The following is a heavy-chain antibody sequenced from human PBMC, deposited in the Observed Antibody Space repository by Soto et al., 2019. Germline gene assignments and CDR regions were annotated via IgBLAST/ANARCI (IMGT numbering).Heavy chain of an antibody. J-gene: IGHJ4*02. Sequence: QVQLVESGGGLVKPGGSLRLSCAASGFTFSDYYMSWIRQAPGKGLEWVSYISSSSSSTTYADSVKGRFTISRDNAKNSLYLQMNSLRAEDTAVYYCERYYYASGSYHYYFDYWGQGTLVTVSS. V-gene: IGHV3-11*06. D-gene: IGHD3-10*01. CDR1: GFTFSDYY. CDR3: ERYYYASGSYHYYFDY. CDR2: ISSSSSST.